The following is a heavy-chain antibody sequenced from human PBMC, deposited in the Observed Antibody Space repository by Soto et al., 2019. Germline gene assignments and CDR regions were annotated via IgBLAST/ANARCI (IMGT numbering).Heavy chain of an antibody. V-gene: IGHV4-31*03. J-gene: IGHJ4*02. CDR2: IYYSGST. D-gene: IGHD2-15*01. CDR1: GDSISSGGYY. Sequence: QVQLQESGPGLVKPSQTLSLTCTVSGDSISSGGYYWSWIRQHPGKGLEWIGYIYYSGSTYYNPSLKTRSSISVATSRNQFSLKLSAVTAADTAVYYCARGSTVAAILFDYWGQGTLVTVSS. CDR3: ARGSTVAAILFDY.